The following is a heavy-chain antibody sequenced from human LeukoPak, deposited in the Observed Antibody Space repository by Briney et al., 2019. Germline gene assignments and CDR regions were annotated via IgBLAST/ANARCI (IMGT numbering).Heavy chain of an antibody. CDR3: ARAGYSYGPFDY. D-gene: IGHD5-18*01. J-gene: IGHJ4*02. V-gene: IGHV3-74*03. CDR1: GFTSSSFW. Sequence: GGSLRLSCAASGFTSSSFWMEWVRQAPGKGLEWVSRIKGDGSYTTYADSVKGRFTISRDNSKNTLYLQMNSLRAEDTAVYYCARAGYSYGPFDYWGQGTLVTVSS. CDR2: IKGDGSYT.